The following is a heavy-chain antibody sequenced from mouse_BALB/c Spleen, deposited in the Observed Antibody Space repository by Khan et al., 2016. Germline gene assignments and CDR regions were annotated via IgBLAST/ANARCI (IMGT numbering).Heavy chain of an antibody. CDR1: GYTFTIYW. CDR3: ARDLDY. V-gene: IGHV1-7*01. Sequence: QVQLQQSGAELAKPGASVKMSCKASGYTFTIYWMHWVKQRPGQGLEWIGYINPTTGYTEYNQNFKDKATLTADKSSSTAYMQLSSLTSEDSAVYYCARDLDYWGQGTSVTVSS. J-gene: IGHJ4*01. CDR2: INPTTGYT.